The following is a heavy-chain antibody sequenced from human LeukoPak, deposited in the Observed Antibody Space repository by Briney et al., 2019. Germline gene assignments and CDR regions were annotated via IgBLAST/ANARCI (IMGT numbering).Heavy chain of an antibody. D-gene: IGHD3-10*01. CDR2: INIDGSST. Sequence: PGGSLRLPCAASGFTFGNYWMHWVRPDPGKGLVWVSRINIDGSSTSYADSVKGRFTISRDNAKNTLYLQMNSLRAEDTAIYYCARDLSGSGSLSDYWGQGTLVTVSS. CDR3: ARDLSGSGSLSDY. CDR1: GFTFGNYW. V-gene: IGHV3-74*01. J-gene: IGHJ4*02.